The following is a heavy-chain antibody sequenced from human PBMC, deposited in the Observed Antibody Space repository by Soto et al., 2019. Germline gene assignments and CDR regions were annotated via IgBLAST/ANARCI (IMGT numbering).Heavy chain of an antibody. CDR2: IIPIFGTA. CDR3: ARDNRQYSSGWADAFDI. D-gene: IGHD6-19*01. J-gene: IGHJ3*02. Sequence: SVKISCKASGGTFSSYAISWVRQAPGQGLEWMGGIIPIFGTANYAQKFQGRVTITADESTSTAYMEPSSLRSEDTAVYYCARDNRQYSSGWADAFDIWGQGTMVTVSS. V-gene: IGHV1-69*13. CDR1: GGTFSSYA.